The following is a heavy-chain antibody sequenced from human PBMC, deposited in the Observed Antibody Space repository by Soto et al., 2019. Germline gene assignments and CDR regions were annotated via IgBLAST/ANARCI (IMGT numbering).Heavy chain of an antibody. CDR1: GYMFTKSA. Sequence: ASVKVSCKASGYMFTKSAMHWVRQAPGQRLEWMGWISGDSGNTKYSPKLQDRVTITRDTSASTAYMELSSLRSEDTALYYCARNGVAAGNINFDYWGQGTLVTVSS. J-gene: IGHJ4*01. CDR2: ISGDSGNT. CDR3: ARNGVAAGNINFDY. D-gene: IGHD6-19*01. V-gene: IGHV1-3*01.